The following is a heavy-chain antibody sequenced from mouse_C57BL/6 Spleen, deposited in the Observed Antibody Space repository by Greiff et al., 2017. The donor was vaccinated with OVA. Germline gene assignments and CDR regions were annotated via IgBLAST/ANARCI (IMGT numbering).Heavy chain of an antibody. V-gene: IGHV5-17*01. J-gene: IGHJ4*01. CDR1: GFTFSDYG. D-gene: IGHD2-1*01. CDR3: ARTGNYGYYYAMDY. Sequence: EVMLVESGGGLVKPGGSLKLSCAASGFTFSDYGMHWVRQAPEKGLEWVAYISSGSSTIYYADTVKGRFTISRDNAKNTLFLQMTSLRSEDTAMYYCARTGNYGYYYAMDYWGQGTSVTVSS. CDR2: ISSGSSTI.